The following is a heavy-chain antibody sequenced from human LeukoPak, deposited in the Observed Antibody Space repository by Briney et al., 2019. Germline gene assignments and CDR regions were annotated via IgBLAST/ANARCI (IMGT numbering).Heavy chain of an antibody. CDR2: INSDGSST. CDR1: GFTFDDYA. J-gene: IGHJ6*02. CDR3: VTGSSGVDYYYGMDV. Sequence: GGSLRLSCAASGFTFDDYAMHWVRQAPGKGLVWVSRINSDGSSTSYADSVKGRFTISRDNAKNTLYLQMNSLRAEDTAVYYCVTGSSGVDYYYGMDVWGQGTTVTVSS. D-gene: IGHD1-26*01. V-gene: IGHV3-74*01.